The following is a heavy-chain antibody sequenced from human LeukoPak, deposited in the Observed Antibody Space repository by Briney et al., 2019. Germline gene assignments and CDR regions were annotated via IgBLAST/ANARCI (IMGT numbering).Heavy chain of an antibody. D-gene: IGHD3-10*01. J-gene: IGHJ4*02. V-gene: IGHV4-39*07. CDR1: GGSISSSSYY. CDR2: IYYSGST. CDR3: ARDRGGITMVREPFDY. Sequence: PSETLSLTCTVSGGSISSSSYYWGCIRQPPGKGLEWIGSIYYSGSTYYNPSLKSRVTISVDTSKNQFSLKLSSVTAADTAVYYCARDRGGITMVREPFDYWGQGTLVTVSS.